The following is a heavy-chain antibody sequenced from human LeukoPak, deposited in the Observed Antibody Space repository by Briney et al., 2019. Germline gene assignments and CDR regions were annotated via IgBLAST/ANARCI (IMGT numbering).Heavy chain of an antibody. D-gene: IGHD4-17*01. Sequence: GGSLRLSCAASGFTFSRYTMNWVRQAPGKGLEWVSSISSSSSYIYYADSVKGRFTISRDNAKNSLYLQMNSLRAEDTAVYYCARDYYGDLYFDYWGQGTLVTVSS. J-gene: IGHJ4*02. CDR2: ISSSSSYI. V-gene: IGHV3-21*01. CDR1: GFTFSRYT. CDR3: ARDYYGDLYFDY.